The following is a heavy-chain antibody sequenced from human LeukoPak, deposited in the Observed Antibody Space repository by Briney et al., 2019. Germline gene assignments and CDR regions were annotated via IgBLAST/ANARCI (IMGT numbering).Heavy chain of an antibody. Sequence: PGGSLRLSCAASGFTFSSYAMSWVRQAPGKGLEWVSAISGSGGSTYYADSVKGRFTISRDNSKNTLYLQMNSLRAEDTAVYYCARAGGSGYYSYYYYYMDVWGKGTTVTVSS. CDR2: ISGSGGST. CDR1: GFTFSSYA. J-gene: IGHJ6*03. V-gene: IGHV3-23*01. D-gene: IGHD3-22*01. CDR3: ARAGGSGYYSYYYYYMDV.